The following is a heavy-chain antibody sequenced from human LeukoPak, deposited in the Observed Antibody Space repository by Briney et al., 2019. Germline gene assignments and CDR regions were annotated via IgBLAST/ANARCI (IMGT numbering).Heavy chain of an antibody. CDR1: GDSISSHSYF. CDR2: IHYIGST. V-gene: IGHV4-39*01. D-gene: IGHD6-19*01. Sequence: SETLSLTCTVSGDSISSHSYFWGWLRQPPGKGLEWIGNIHYIGSTYYNPSLKSRVTISVDTSTNQLSLKLSSVAAADTAVYYCAKTLPYSGGWRATFDFWGQGTLVTVSS. CDR3: AKTLPYSGGWRATFDF. J-gene: IGHJ4*02.